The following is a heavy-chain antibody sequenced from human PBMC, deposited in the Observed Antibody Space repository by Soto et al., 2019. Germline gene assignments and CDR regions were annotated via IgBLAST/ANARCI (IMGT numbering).Heavy chain of an antibody. D-gene: IGHD6-19*01. CDR1: GFALSSSW. Sequence: EVQLVESGGGLVQPGGSLRLSCAGSGFALSSSWMHWVRQDPGKGLVWVSRINFDGSTTDYADSVRGRFTISRDNAKNTLCLEMTRLRVDDTAVYHCARGPRGWYGFDYWGQGTRVTVSS. J-gene: IGHJ4*02. V-gene: IGHV3-74*01. CDR3: ARGPRGWYGFDY. CDR2: INFDGSTT.